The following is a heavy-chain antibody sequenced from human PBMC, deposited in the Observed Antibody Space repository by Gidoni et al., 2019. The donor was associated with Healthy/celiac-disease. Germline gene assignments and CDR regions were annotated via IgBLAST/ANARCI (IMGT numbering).Heavy chain of an antibody. D-gene: IGHD3-10*01. J-gene: IGHJ4*02. V-gene: IGHV1-69*02. CDR1: GGTFSSYT. Sequence: QVQLVQSGAEVKKPGSSVKVSCKASGGTFSSYTISWVRQAPGQVLEWMGRIIPILGIANYAQKFQCRVTITADKSTSTAYMELSSLRSEDTAVYYCAIYSGSSDIDYWGQGTLVTVSS. CDR3: AIYSGSSDIDY. CDR2: IIPILGIA.